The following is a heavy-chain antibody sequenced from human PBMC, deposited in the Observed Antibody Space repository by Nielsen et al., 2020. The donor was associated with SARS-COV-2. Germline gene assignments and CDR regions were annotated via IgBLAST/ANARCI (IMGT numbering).Heavy chain of an antibody. D-gene: IGHD4-11*01. Sequence: SETLSLTCSVSGDSISSYYWSWIRQPPGKGLEWIGYIYYSGSTNYNPSLKSRVTISVDTSKNQFSLKLSSVTAADTAVYYCARSPYSNYVAYWYFDLWGRGTLVTVSS. CDR2: IYYSGST. CDR1: GDSISSYY. J-gene: IGHJ2*01. V-gene: IGHV4-59*01. CDR3: ARSPYSNYVAYWYFDL.